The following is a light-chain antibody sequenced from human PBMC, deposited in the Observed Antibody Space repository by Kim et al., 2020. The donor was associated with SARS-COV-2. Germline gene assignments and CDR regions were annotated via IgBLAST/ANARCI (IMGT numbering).Light chain of an antibody. Sequence: QSVLTQPASVSGSTGQSIIISCTGTSSDVGGYNYVSWYQQHTGKAPKVMIYDVSKRPSGVSNRFSGSKSGNTASLTISGLQAEDDADYYCSSYTSSRTRVFGGGTKVTVL. CDR1: SSDVGGYNY. J-gene: IGLJ3*02. V-gene: IGLV2-14*01. CDR2: DVS. CDR3: SSYTSSRTRV.